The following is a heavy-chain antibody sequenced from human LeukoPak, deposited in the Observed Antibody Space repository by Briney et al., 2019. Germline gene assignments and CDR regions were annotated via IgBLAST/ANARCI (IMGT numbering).Heavy chain of an antibody. CDR2: IYYSGST. CDR3: ARSLGYCSSTSCYQTDY. CDR1: GGSISSGDYY. D-gene: IGHD2-2*01. V-gene: IGHV4-30-4*01. J-gene: IGHJ4*02. Sequence: SETLTLTCTVSGGSISSGDYYWSWIRQPPGKGLEWIGYIYYSGSTYYNPSLKSRVTISVDTSKNQFSLKLSSVTAADTAVYYCARSLGYCSSTSCYQTDYWGQGTLVTVSS.